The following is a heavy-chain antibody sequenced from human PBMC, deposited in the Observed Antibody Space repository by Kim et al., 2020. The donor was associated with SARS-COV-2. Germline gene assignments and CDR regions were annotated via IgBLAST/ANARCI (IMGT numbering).Heavy chain of an antibody. D-gene: IGHD6-13*01. J-gene: IGHJ6*02. Sequence: GGSLRLSCAASGFTFSSYSMNWVRQAPGKGLEWVSSISSSSSYIYYADSVKGRFTISRDNAKNSLYLQMNSLRAEDTAVYYCARDHGGSIWARTPFYYYYYGMDGWGQGTTVTVSS. CDR1: GFTFSSYS. CDR2: ISSSSSYI. CDR3: ARDHGGSIWARTPFYYYYYGMDG. V-gene: IGHV3-21*01.